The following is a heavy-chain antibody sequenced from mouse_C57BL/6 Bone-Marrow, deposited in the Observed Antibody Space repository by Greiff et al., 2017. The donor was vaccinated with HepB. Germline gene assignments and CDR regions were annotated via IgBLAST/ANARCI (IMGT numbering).Heavy chain of an antibody. CDR3: ARWGRGVALGDY. CDR2: INPSSGYT. Sequence: VQRVESGAELARPGASVKMSCKASGYTFTSYTMHWVKQRPGQGLEWIGYINPSSGYTKYNQKFKDKATLTADKSSSTAYMQLSSLTSEDSAVYYCARWGRGVALGDYWGQGTTLTVSS. CDR1: GYTFTSYT. V-gene: IGHV1-4*01. D-gene: IGHD1-1*02. J-gene: IGHJ2*01.